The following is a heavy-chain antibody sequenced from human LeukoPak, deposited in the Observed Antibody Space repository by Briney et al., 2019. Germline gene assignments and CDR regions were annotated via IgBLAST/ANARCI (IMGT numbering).Heavy chain of an antibody. CDR1: GGXIXXXY. Sequence: SETLSLTCTVSGGXIXXXYXXWXXXPPGXGLXWIGYIYYSGSTKYNPSLKSGVTISVDTSKNQFSLKLSSVTAADTAVYYCARLVSSWFDPWGQGTLVTVSS. D-gene: IGHD2-2*01. J-gene: IGHJ5*02. CDR3: ARLVSSWFDP. CDR2: IYYSGST. V-gene: IGHV4-59*08.